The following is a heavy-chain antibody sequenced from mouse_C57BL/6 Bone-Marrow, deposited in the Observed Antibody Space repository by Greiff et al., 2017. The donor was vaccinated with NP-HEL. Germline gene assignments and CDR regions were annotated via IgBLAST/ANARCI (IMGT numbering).Heavy chain of an antibody. J-gene: IGHJ3*01. CDR1: GYTFTSYW. CDR3: ASPAGSVTTVRFAY. Sequence: QVQLQQPGAELVKPGASVKLSCKASGYTFTSYWMHWVKQRPGQGLEWIGMIHPNSGSTNYNEKFKSKATLTVDKSSSTAYMQLSSLTSEDSAVYYCASPAGSVTTVRFAYWGQGTLVTVSA. CDR2: IHPNSGST. V-gene: IGHV1-64*01. D-gene: IGHD1-1*01.